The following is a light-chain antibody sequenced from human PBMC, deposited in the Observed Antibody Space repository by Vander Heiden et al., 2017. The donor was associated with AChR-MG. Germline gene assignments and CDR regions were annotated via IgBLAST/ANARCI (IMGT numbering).Light chain of an antibody. CDR1: SSDVGGHSY. CDR3: SSYTTNTLYI. CDR2: DVT. V-gene: IGLV2-14*03. J-gene: IGLJ1*01. Sequence: QSALTQPAYVSGSPGQSITISCTGTSSDVGGHSYVSWYQQHPGKATKLIIYDVTSRPSGVSNRFSVSKSGNTASLNISGLQPEDQAAYYCSSYTTNTLYIFGTGTYVTVL.